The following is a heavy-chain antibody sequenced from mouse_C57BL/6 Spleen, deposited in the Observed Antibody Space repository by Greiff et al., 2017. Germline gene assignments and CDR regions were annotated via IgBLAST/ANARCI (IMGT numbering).Heavy chain of an antibody. CDR1: GFNFNDYD. V-gene: IGHV14-2*01. CDR3: DYYGSSYYAMDY. CDR2: IDPEDGAT. J-gene: IGHJ4*01. D-gene: IGHD1-1*01. Sequence: EVKLVESGAELVKPGASVKLSCTASGFNFNDYDMHWVKQTPEQGLEWIGRIDPEDGATKYAPKFQGKATITADTSSNTAYLQLSSLTSEDTAVYYCDYYGSSYYAMDYWGQGTSVTVSS.